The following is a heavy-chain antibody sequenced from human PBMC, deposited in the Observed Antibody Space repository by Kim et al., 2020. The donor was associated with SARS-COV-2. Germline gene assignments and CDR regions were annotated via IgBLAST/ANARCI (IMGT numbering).Heavy chain of an antibody. CDR2: ISWNSGSI. D-gene: IGHD3-10*01. Sequence: GGSLRLSCAASGFIFDDYAMHWVRQAPGKGLEWVSGISWNSGSIAYADSVKGRFTISRDNAKNSLYMQMNSLRAEDTAFYYCAKDRRDYSGSGRIDYWG. CDR1: GFIFDDYA. V-gene: IGHV3-9*01. J-gene: IGHJ4*01. CDR3: AKDRRDYSGSGRIDY.